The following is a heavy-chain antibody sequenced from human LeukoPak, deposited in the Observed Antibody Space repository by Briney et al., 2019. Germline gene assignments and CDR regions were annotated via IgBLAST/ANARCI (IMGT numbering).Heavy chain of an antibody. CDR3: ARDSGSSLDAFDI. Sequence: SVKVSSKASGGTFSSYAISWVRQAPGQGLEWMGGIIPIFGTANYAQKFQGRVTITADESTSTAYMELSSLRSEDTAVYYCARDSGSSLDAFDIWGQGTMVTVSS. CDR2: IIPIFGTA. J-gene: IGHJ3*02. D-gene: IGHD1-26*01. CDR1: GGTFSSYA. V-gene: IGHV1-69*13.